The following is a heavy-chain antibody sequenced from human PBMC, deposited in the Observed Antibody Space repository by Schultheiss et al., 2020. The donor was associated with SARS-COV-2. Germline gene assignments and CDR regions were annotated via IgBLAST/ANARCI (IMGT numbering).Heavy chain of an antibody. V-gene: IGHV3-30*04. J-gene: IGHJ4*02. CDR3: ARARTEDY. CDR1: GFTFSGSA. Sequence: GGSLRLSCAASGFTFSGSAMHWVRQAPGKGLEWVAVIWYDGSNEYYGGSVKGRFTISRDNSKNSLYLQMNSLRAEDTAVYYCARARTEDYWGQGTLVTVSS. CDR2: IWYDGSNE. D-gene: IGHD1-14*01.